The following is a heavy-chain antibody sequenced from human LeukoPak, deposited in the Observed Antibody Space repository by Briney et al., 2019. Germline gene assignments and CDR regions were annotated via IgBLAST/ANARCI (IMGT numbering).Heavy chain of an antibody. D-gene: IGHD6-6*01. J-gene: IGHJ5*02. Sequence: SETLSLTCSVSGYSISSGYYWGWIRQPPGKGLEWIGSIHHSGSTYYNPSLKSRVTISVDTSKNQFSLKLSSVTAADTAVYYCARGSGLSSSIRFDPWGQGTLVTVSS. CDR3: ARGSGLSSSIRFDP. CDR2: IHHSGST. CDR1: GYSISSGYY. V-gene: IGHV4-38-2*02.